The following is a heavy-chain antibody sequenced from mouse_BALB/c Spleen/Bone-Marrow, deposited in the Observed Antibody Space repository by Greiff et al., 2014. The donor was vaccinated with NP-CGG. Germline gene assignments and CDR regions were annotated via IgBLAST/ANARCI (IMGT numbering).Heavy chain of an antibody. J-gene: IGHJ2*01. CDR1: GYTFTSYV. V-gene: IGHV1-14*01. CDR2: INPYNDGT. Sequence: VQLKESGPELVKPEASVKMSCKASGYTFTSYVMHWVKQKPGQGLEWIGYINPYNDGTKYNEKFKGKATLTSDKSSSTAYMELSSLTSEDSAVYYCAREGVDYFDYWGQGTTLTVSS. CDR3: AREGVDYFDY.